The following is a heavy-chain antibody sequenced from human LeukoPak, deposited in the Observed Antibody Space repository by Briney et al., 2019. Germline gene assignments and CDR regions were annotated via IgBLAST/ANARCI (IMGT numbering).Heavy chain of an antibody. Sequence: SGGSLRLSCAASGFTFSSYEMNWVRQAPGKGLEWVSYISSSDSTIYCADFVKGRFTISRDNAKNSLYLQMNSLTAEDTAIYYCARDSGISWYYFDYWGQGTLVTVSS. CDR3: ARDSGISWYYFDY. CDR1: GFTFSSYE. J-gene: IGHJ4*02. V-gene: IGHV3-48*03. D-gene: IGHD6-13*01. CDR2: ISSSDSTI.